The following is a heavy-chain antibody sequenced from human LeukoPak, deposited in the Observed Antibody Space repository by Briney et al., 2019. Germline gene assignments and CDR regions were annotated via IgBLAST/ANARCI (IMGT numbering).Heavy chain of an antibody. D-gene: IGHD2-2*01. Sequence: PGGSLRLSCAASGFTFSSYSMNWVRQAPGKGLEWVSSISSSSSYIYYADSVKGRFTISRDNAKNSLYLQMNSLRAEDTAVNYCARDLGYCSSTSCSPHAFDIWGQGTMVTVSS. J-gene: IGHJ3*02. V-gene: IGHV3-21*01. CDR3: ARDLGYCSSTSCSPHAFDI. CDR2: ISSSSSYI. CDR1: GFTFSSYS.